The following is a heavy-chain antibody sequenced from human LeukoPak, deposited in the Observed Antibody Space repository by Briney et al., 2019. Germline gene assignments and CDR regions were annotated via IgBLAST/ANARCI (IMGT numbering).Heavy chain of an antibody. Sequence: AGSLRLSCAASGFTFSNYAMHWIRQAPGKGLEWVAVISYDGSNKYYAHSVKSRFTISRDNSKKTLYLQMNSLSAEDTAVYYCARVVDMATLAVDYWGQGTLVTVSS. CDR1: GFTFSNYA. D-gene: IGHD5-24*01. J-gene: IGHJ4*02. CDR2: ISYDGSNK. V-gene: IGHV3-30*07. CDR3: ARVVDMATLAVDY.